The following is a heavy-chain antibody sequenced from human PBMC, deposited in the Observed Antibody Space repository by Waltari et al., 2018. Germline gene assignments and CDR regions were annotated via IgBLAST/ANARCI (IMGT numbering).Heavy chain of an antibody. J-gene: IGHJ4*02. D-gene: IGHD3-10*01. V-gene: IGHV3-7*03. CDR1: GFTFSSYW. CDR2: IKQDGSGK. Sequence: EVQLVESGGGLVQPGGSLRLSCAASGFTFSSYWMSWVPQAPGKGRGWGANIKQDGSGKYDVDSWKGRFTISGDTAKNSLYLQMNSLRAEDTAVYYCARLWFGELYRDYWGQGTLVTVSS. CDR3: ARLWFGELYRDY.